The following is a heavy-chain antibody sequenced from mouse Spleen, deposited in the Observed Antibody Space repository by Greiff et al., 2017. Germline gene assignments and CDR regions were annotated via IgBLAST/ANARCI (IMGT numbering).Heavy chain of an antibody. CDR1: GFNIKNNY. CDR3: ARSGGYYALFAY. Sequence: VQLQQSVAELVRPGASVKLSCTASGFNIKNNYMHWVKQRPEQGLEWIGRIDPGNGNTKYAPKFKGKATITADTSSNTAYLQLSSLTSEDTAIYYCARSGGYYALFAYWGQGTLVTVSA. V-gene: IGHV14-3*01. CDR2: IDPGNGNT. D-gene: IGHD2-3*01. J-gene: IGHJ3*01.